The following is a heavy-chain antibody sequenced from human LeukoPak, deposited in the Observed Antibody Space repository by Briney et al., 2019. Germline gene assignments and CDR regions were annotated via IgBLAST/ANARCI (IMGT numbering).Heavy chain of an antibody. CDR3: ARDLMGVVGDVFDL. CDR2: VRPSSGHT. V-gene: IGHV1-18*01. Sequence: VKVCCKAVGYTFTNYGITWLRQAPGQGLEWRGGVRPSSGHTNYTPNLQERVTMTTDTPTNTAYMELRSLRSDDTAVYYCARDLMGVVGDVFDLWGQGTMVTVSS. J-gene: IGHJ3*01. CDR1: GYTFTNYG. D-gene: IGHD2-21*01.